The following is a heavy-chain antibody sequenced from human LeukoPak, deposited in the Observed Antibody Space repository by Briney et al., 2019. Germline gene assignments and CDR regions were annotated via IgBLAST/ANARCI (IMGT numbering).Heavy chain of an antibody. V-gene: IGHV4-4*02. D-gene: IGHD6-13*01. J-gene: IGHJ4*02. CDR2: IYHSGST. CDR3: ARDLGIAAAPGDGY. Sequence: SETLSLTCAVSGGSISSSNWWSWVRQPPGKGLEWIGEIYHSGSTNYNPSLKSRVTISVDKSKNQFSLKLSSVTAADTAVYYCARDLGIAAAPGDGYWGQGTLVTVSS. CDR1: GGSISSSNW.